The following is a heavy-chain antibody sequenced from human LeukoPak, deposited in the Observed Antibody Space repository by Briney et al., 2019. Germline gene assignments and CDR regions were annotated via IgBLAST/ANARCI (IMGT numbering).Heavy chain of an antibody. V-gene: IGHV3-23*01. Sequence: GGSLRLSCAASGFTFSNVWMSWVRQAPGKGLEWVSVIGGSGGSTYYADYVKGRFTISRDNSKNTLYLQMKSLRAEDTAVYYCAKDYRDYYDSSGYYYALFDSWGQGTLVTVSS. CDR3: AKDYRDYYDSSGYYYALFDS. J-gene: IGHJ4*02. CDR1: GFTFSNVW. D-gene: IGHD3-22*01. CDR2: IGGSGGST.